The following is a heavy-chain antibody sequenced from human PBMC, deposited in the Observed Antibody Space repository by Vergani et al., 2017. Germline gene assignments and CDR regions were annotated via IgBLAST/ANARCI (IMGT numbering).Heavy chain of an antibody. D-gene: IGHD3-22*01. CDR2: IKSKTDGGTT. V-gene: IGHV3-15*01. J-gene: IGHJ4*02. Sequence: EVQLVESGGVVIQPGGSLRLSCAASGFTFSNAWMSWVRQAPGKGLEWVGRIKSKTDGGTTDYAAPVKGRFTISRDDSKNTLYLQMNSLKTEDTAVYYCTTDLDYYDSSGYYHFDYWGQGTLVTVSS. CDR1: GFTFSNAW. CDR3: TTDLDYYDSSGYYHFDY.